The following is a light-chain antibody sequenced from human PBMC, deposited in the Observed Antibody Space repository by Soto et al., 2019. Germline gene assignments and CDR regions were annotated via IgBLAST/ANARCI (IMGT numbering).Light chain of an antibody. CDR3: CSYAGSSTSEWV. J-gene: IGLJ3*02. V-gene: IGLV2-23*02. Sequence: QSVLTQPASVSGSPGQSITISCTGTSSDVGIYNLVSWYQQHPGKGPKLMIYEVSKRPSGVSNRFSGSKSGNTASLTISGLQAEDEADYYCCSYAGSSTSEWVFGGGTQLTVL. CDR2: EVS. CDR1: SSDVGIYNL.